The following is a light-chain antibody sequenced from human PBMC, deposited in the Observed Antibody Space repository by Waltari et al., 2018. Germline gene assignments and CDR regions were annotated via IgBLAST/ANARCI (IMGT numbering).Light chain of an antibody. J-gene: IGKJ1*01. V-gene: IGKV4-1*01. CDR1: QSVLYSSNNKNY. CDR3: QQYYSTPPT. Sequence: DIVMTQSPDSLAVSLGERATINCKSSQSVLYSSNNKNYLAWYQQKPGQPPKLLIYGASTRESGGPDRFSGSGSGTDFTITISSLQAEDVAVYYCQQYYSTPPTFGQGTKVEIK. CDR2: GAS.